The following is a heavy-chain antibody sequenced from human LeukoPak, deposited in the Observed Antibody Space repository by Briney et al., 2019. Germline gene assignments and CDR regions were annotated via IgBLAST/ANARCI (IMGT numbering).Heavy chain of an antibody. V-gene: IGHV3-74*01. D-gene: IGHD5-12*01. J-gene: IGHJ6*03. Sequence: GGSLRLSCAASGFTFRNHLMHWVRQAPGKGLVWVSCINSDGSSTSYADSVKGRFTISRDNAKNSLYLQMNSLRAEDTAVYYCARGIVATISGYYYYYYMDVWGKGTTVTISS. CDR3: ARGIVATISGYYYYYYMDV. CDR1: GFTFRNHL. CDR2: INSDGSST.